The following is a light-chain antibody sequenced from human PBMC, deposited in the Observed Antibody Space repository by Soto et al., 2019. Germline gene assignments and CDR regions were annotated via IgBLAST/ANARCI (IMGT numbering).Light chain of an antibody. CDR2: GVS. V-gene: IGKV3-20*01. Sequence: EIVLTQSPGTLSLSPGERATLSCRTSQSISHKYLAWYQQKPGQAPRLLIHGVSSRATGIPDRFSGSGSGTDFTLTINTLEPEDFAVYYCQLYRASPWTFGQGTKVDIK. CDR3: QLYRASPWT. J-gene: IGKJ1*01. CDR1: QSISHKY.